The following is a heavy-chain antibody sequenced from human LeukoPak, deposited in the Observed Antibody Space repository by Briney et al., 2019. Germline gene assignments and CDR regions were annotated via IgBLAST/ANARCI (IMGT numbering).Heavy chain of an antibody. Sequence: GGSLRLSCAASGFTFSDYYMSWIRQAPGKGLEWVSYISSSGSTIYYADSVKGRFTISRDNAKNSLYLQMNSLRAEDTAAYYCARDHYCSSTSCYIENYFDYWGQGTLVTVSS. D-gene: IGHD2-2*02. V-gene: IGHV3-11*01. CDR2: ISSSGSTI. CDR1: GFTFSDYY. CDR3: ARDHYCSSTSCYIENYFDY. J-gene: IGHJ4*02.